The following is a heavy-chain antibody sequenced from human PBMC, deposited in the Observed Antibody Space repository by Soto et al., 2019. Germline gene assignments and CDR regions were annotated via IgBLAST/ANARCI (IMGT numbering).Heavy chain of an antibody. Sequence: ASGNVSCKASGYTFTSYGISWVREAPGQGLEWMGWISAYNGNTNYAQKLQGRVTMTTDTSTSTAYMELRSLRSDDTAVYYCARDLLTGNPTPWDYWGQGTLVTVSS. CDR3: ARDLLTGNPTPWDY. CDR2: ISAYNGNT. V-gene: IGHV1-18*01. J-gene: IGHJ4*02. D-gene: IGHD3-10*01. CDR1: GYTFTSYG.